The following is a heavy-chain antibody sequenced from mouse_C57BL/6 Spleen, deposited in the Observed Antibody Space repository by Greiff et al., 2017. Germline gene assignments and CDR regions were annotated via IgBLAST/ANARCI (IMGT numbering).Heavy chain of an antibody. CDR1: GFTFTDYY. D-gene: IGHD2-3*01. J-gene: IGHJ2*01. CDR2: INPNNGGT. CDR3: ARSGLIYDGYSYYFDY. Sequence: VQLQQSGPELVKPGASVKISCKASGFTFTDYYMNWVKQSHGKSLEWIGDINPNNGGTSYNQKVKGKVTLTVDTSSSTAYMELRSLTSEDSAVYYCARSGLIYDGYSYYFDYWGQGTTLTVSS. V-gene: IGHV1-26*01.